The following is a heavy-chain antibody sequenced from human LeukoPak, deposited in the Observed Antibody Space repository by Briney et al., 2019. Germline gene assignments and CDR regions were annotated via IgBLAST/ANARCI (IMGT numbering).Heavy chain of an antibody. CDR3: ARDRLIVGAYFDY. CDR1: GYTFTGYY. V-gene: IGHV1-2*06. J-gene: IGHJ4*02. D-gene: IGHD1-26*01. Sequence: ASEKVSCKASGYTFTGYYMHWVRQAPGQGLEWMGRINPNSGGTNYAQKFQGRVTMTRDTSISTAYMELSRLRSDDTAVYYCARDRLIVGAYFDYWGQGTLVTVSS. CDR2: INPNSGGT.